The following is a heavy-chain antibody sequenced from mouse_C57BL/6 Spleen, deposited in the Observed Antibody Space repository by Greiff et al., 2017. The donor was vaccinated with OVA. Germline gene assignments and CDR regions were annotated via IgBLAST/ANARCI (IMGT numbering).Heavy chain of an antibody. J-gene: IGHJ3*01. CDR2: IDPETGGT. Sequence: VQLQQSGAELVRPGASVTLSCKASGYTFTDYEMHWVKQTPVHGLEWIGAIDPETGGTAYNQKFKGKAILTADKSSSTAYMELRSLTSEDSAVYYCTSHPWFAYWGQGTLVTVSA. CDR1: GYTFTDYE. CDR3: TSHPWFAY. V-gene: IGHV1-15*01.